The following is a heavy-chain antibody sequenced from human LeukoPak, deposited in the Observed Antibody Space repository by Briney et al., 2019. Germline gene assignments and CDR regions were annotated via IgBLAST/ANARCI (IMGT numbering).Heavy chain of an antibody. Sequence: PGGSLRLSCATSGFTFSSYAMSWARQAPGKGLERVSAISSSGGSTYYADSVKGRFTISRDNSKNTLYLQMNSLRAEDTAVYYCAKVPRWLQPFDYWGQGTLVTVSS. V-gene: IGHV3-23*01. CDR2: ISSSGGST. CDR3: AKVPRWLQPFDY. D-gene: IGHD5-24*01. J-gene: IGHJ4*02. CDR1: GFTFSSYA.